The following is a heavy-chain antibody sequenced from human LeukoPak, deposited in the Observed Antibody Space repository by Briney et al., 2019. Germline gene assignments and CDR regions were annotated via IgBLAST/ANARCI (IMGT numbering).Heavy chain of an antibody. CDR2: ISSSSSYI. CDR3: ARAGEDHYMDV. Sequence: GGSLRLSCAASGFTFSSYRMNWVRQAPGKGLEWVSSISSSSSYIYYADSVKGRFTISRDNAKNSLYLQMNSLRAEDTAVYYCARAGEDHYMDVWGKGTTVTVSS. D-gene: IGHD3-10*01. CDR1: GFTFSSYR. J-gene: IGHJ6*03. V-gene: IGHV3-21*01.